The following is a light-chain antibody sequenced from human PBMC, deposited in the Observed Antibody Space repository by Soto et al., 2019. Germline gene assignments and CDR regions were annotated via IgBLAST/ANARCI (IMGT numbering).Light chain of an antibody. CDR3: QQYAASPRT. CDR1: QSISNNY. V-gene: IGKV3-20*01. J-gene: IGKJ1*01. CDR2: GAS. Sequence: IVLTQSPGTLSLSPGERATLSCRASQSISNNYLAWYQQTPGQAPRLLIYGASSRATGIPDRFSGSGSATDFTLTISRLVPEDFAVYYCQQYAASPRTFGQGTKVDI.